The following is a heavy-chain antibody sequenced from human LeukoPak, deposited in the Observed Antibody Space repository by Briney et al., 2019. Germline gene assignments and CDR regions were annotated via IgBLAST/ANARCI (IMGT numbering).Heavy chain of an antibody. V-gene: IGHV3-21*01. Sequence: PGGSLRLSCAASGFTFSSYSMNWVRQAPGKGLEWVSSISSSSSYIYYADSVKGRFTISRDNAKNSLYLQMNSLRAEDTAVYYCARGGNRYCSGGSCFFDPWGQGTLVTVSS. D-gene: IGHD2-15*01. CDR2: ISSSSSYI. J-gene: IGHJ5*02. CDR3: ARGGNRYCSGGSCFFDP. CDR1: GFTFSSYS.